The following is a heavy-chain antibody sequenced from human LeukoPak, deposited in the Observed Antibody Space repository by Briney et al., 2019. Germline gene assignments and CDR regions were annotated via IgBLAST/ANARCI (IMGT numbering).Heavy chain of an antibody. CDR3: ARTPYSGSHFDY. CDR1: GGSFSVYY. J-gene: IGHJ4*02. V-gene: IGHV4-34*01. D-gene: IGHD1-26*01. CDR2: INHSGST. Sequence: SETLSLTCAVYGGSFSVYYWSWIRQPPGKGLEWIGEINHSGSTNYNPSLKSRVTISVDTSKNQFSLKLSSVTAADTAVYYCARTPYSGSHFDYWGQGTLVTVSS.